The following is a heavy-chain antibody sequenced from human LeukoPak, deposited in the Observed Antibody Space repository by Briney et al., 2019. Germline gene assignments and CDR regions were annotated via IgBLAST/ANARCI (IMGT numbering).Heavy chain of an antibody. CDR3: ARGGPLDGYSSIDY. CDR1: GYTFTSYD. Sequence: ASVKASCKASGYTFTSYDINWVRQATGQGLEWMGWMNPNSGNTGYAQNFQGRVTMTRNTSISTAHMELSSLRSEDTAVYYCARGGPLDGYSSIDYWGQGTLVTVSS. D-gene: IGHD5-24*01. J-gene: IGHJ4*02. CDR2: MNPNSGNT. V-gene: IGHV1-8*01.